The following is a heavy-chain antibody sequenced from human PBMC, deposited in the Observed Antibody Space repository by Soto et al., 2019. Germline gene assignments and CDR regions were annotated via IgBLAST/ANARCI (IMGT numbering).Heavy chain of an antibody. D-gene: IGHD1-26*01. CDR2: IIPIFGAA. CDR1: GGTFSSYG. CDR3: ARGLADASGVGDTTPNLVS. Sequence: SVKVSCKASGGTFSSYGFIWVRQAPGQGLECLGGIIPIFGAANYAQQFQGRVMTTADEFTSTAYMELTSLRSDDTAVYYCARGLADASGVGDTTPNLVSWGQGTLVTVSS. V-gene: IGHV1-69*13. J-gene: IGHJ1*01.